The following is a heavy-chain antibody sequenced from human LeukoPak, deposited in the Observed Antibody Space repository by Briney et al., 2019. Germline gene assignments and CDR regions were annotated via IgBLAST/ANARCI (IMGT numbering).Heavy chain of an antibody. D-gene: IGHD4-11*01. J-gene: IGHJ4*02. CDR2: ISSSSSYI. Sequence: GGSLRLSCAASAFTFSSYSMNWVRQAPGKGLEWVSSISSSSSYIYYADSVKGRFTISRDNAKNSLYLQMNSLRAEDTAVYYCARDHHNLQQLGSFDYWGQGTLVTVSS. CDR3: ARDHHNLQQLGSFDY. CDR1: AFTFSSYS. V-gene: IGHV3-21*01.